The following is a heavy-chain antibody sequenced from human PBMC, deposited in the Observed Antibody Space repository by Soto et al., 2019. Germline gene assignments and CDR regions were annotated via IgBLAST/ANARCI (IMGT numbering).Heavy chain of an antibody. CDR1: GGSISSGGYY. D-gene: IGHD5-12*01. J-gene: IGHJ4*02. V-gene: IGHV4-31*03. CDR3: ARDRSGYGHFDY. CDR2: IYYSGST. Sequence: QVQLQESGPGLVKPSQTLSLTCTVSGGSISSGGYYWSWIRQHPGKGLEWIGYIYYSGSTYYNPSIKSRVTVSVDTSKNQFSLKLSSVTAADTAVYYCARDRSGYGHFDYWGQGTLVTVSS.